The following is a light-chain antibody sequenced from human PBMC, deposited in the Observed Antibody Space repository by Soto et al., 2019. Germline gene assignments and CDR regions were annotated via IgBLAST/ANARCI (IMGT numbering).Light chain of an antibody. V-gene: IGLV2-14*01. CDR1: SSDVGRYKY. CDR3: TSSTSTNTEV. CDR2: EGS. J-gene: IGLJ1*01. Sequence: QSALTQPASVSGSPGQSITISCTGTSSDVGRYKYVSWYQQYPGNAPKLLIYEGSNRPSGVYDRFSGSKSDNTATLIISGLQAEDEANYFCTSSTSTNTEVFGTGTKVTVL.